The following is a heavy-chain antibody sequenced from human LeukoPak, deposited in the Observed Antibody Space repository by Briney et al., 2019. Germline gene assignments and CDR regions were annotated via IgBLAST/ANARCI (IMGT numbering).Heavy chain of an antibody. CDR1: GGSISSYY. CDR2: IYYSGST. V-gene: IGHV4-59*01. J-gene: IGHJ4*02. Sequence: SETLSLTCTVSGGSISSYYWSWIRQPPGKGLEWIGYIYYSGSTNYNPSLKSRVTISVDTSKNQFSLKLSSVTAADTAVYYCAREQGIYYYDSSGLDYWGQGTLVTVSS. CDR3: AREQGIYYYDSSGLDY. D-gene: IGHD3-22*01.